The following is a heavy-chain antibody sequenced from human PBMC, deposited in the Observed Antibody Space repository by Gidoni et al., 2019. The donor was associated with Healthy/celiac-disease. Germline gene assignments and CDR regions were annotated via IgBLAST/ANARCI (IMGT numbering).Heavy chain of an antibody. D-gene: IGHD7-27*01. V-gene: IGHV4-39*01. CDR3: ARHQTGFDY. CDR2: IYYSGST. CDR1: GGSISSSSYY. J-gene: IGHJ4*02. Sequence: QLQLQESGPGLVKPSETLSLHCTASGGSISSSSYYWGWIRQPPGKGLEWIGSIYYSGSTYYNPSLKSRVTISVDTSKNQFSLKLSSVTAADTAVYYCARHQTGFDYWGQGTLVTVSS.